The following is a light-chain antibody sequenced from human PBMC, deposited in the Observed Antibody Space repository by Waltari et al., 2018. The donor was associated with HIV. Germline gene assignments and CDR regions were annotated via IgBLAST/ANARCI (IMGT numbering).Light chain of an antibody. CDR1: SSNIGSNY. CDR3: AAWDDSLRGWV. Sequence: QSVLTQPPSASGTPGQSVTISCSGSSSNIGSNYVYWYQQLPGTAPKLLIYRNNQRPSGVPDRFSCSNSDTSASLAISGLRSEDEADYYCAAWDDSLRGWVFGGGTKVTVL. V-gene: IGLV1-47*01. CDR2: RNN. J-gene: IGLJ3*02.